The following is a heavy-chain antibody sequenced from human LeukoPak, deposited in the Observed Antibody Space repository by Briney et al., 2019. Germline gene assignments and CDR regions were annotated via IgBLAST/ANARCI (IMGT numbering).Heavy chain of an antibody. CDR1: GYTFTSYG. CDR3: ATGIAAAGTWFDP. V-gene: IGHV1-18*01. J-gene: IGHJ5*02. CDR2: ISAYNGNT. Sequence: ASVKVSCKASGYTFTSYGISWVRQAPGQGLEWMGWISAYNGNTNYAQKLQGRVTITTDESTSTAYMELSSLRSEDTAVYYCATGIAAAGTWFDPWGQGTLVTVSS. D-gene: IGHD6-13*01.